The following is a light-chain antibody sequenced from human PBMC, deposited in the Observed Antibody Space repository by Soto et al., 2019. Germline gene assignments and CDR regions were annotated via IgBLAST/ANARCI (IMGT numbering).Light chain of an antibody. CDR2: GAS. CDR1: QSVSSS. CDR3: QQYHKWPPLA. J-gene: IGKJ4*01. Sequence: EIVMTQSPATLSVSPGERATLSCRASQSVSSSLAWYQQKPGQAPRLLFYGASTRATGVPARFSGSGSGTEFTLTISSLQSEDLAVYYCQQYHKWPPLAFGGGTKVEIK. V-gene: IGKV3-15*01.